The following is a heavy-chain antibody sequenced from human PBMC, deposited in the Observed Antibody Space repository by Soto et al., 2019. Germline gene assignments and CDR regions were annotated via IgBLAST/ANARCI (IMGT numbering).Heavy chain of an antibody. Sequence: SETLSLTCAVSGGSISSGDYYWSWIRQPPGKGLEWIGYIYYTGIPYYNPSLKSRVSISKDTSQNQFSLNLSSLTAADTAVYYCARVTLYCERTSCHPDAYDIWGQGTMVT. D-gene: IGHD2-2*01. CDR3: ARVTLYCERTSCHPDAYDI. CDR2: IYYTGIP. CDR1: GGSISSGDYY. V-gene: IGHV4-30-4*01. J-gene: IGHJ3*02.